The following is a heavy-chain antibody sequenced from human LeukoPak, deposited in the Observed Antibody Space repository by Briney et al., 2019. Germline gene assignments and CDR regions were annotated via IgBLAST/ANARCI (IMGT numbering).Heavy chain of an antibody. CDR2: VHYSGTT. CDR1: DGSITNYD. D-gene: IGHD4-17*01. CDR3: ARADYGDYASSAFDI. Sequence: SETLSLTCTVSDGSITNYDWSWVRQPPGKGLEFIGHVHYSGTTNYNPSLRSRVTISIDTSKKHFFLKLKSVTAADTAVYSCARADYGDYASSAFDIWGQGTMVTVSS. V-gene: IGHV4-59*01. J-gene: IGHJ3*02.